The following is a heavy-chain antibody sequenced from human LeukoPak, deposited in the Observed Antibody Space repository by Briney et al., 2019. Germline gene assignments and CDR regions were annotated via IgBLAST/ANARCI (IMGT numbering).Heavy chain of an antibody. CDR1: GFTFSSYA. Sequence: GGSLRLSCAASGFTFSSYAVSWVRQAPGKGLEWVSAISGSGGSTYYADSVKGRFTISRDNSKNTLYLQMNSLRAEDTAVYYCAKAGRLRYYFDYWGQGTLVTVSS. J-gene: IGHJ4*02. CDR2: ISGSGGST. D-gene: IGHD2-15*01. CDR3: AKAGRLRYYFDY. V-gene: IGHV3-23*01.